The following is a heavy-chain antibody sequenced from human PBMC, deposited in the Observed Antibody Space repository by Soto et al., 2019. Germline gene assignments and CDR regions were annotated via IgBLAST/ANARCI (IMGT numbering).Heavy chain of an antibody. V-gene: IGHV3-30-3*01. J-gene: IGHJ4*02. D-gene: IGHD5-18*01. CDR3: ARGDTAMVFDFDY. Sequence: QVQLVESGGGVVQPGRSLRLSCAASGFTFSSYAMHWVRQAPGKGLEWVAVISYDGSNKYYADSVKGRFTISRDNSKNTLYLQMHSLRAEDTALYYCARGDTAMVFDFDYWGQGTLVTVSS. CDR1: GFTFSSYA. CDR2: ISYDGSNK.